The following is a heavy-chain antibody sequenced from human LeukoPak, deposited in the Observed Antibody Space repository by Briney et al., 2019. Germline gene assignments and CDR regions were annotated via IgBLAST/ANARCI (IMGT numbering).Heavy chain of an antibody. J-gene: IGHJ4*02. D-gene: IGHD6-19*01. CDR1: EFTVSSNH. CDR2: IYSGGSS. Sequence: GGSLRLSCAASEFTVSSNHMSWVRQAPGKGLEWVSLIYSGGSSYYADSVKGRFTISRDNSKNTLYLQMNSLRAEDTAVYRCASLAQQWRWYYFDYWGQGTLVTVSS. V-gene: IGHV3-66*01. CDR3: ASLAQQWRWYYFDY.